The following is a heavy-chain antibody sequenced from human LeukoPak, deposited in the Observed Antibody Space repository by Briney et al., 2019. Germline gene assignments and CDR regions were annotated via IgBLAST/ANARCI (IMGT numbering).Heavy chain of an antibody. CDR2: ISSSSSYI. J-gene: IGHJ4*02. Sequence: GGSLRLSCAASGFTFSSYSMNWVRQAPGKGLEWGSSISSSSSYIYYADSVKGRCTISRDNAKNSLYLQMNSLRAEDTAVYYCARDSPAAAGKDYWGQGTLVTVSS. CDR1: GFTFSSYS. D-gene: IGHD6-13*01. CDR3: ARDSPAAAGKDY. V-gene: IGHV3-21*01.